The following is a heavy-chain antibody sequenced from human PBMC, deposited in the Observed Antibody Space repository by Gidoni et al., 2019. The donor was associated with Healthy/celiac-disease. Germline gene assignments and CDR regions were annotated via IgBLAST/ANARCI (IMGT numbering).Heavy chain of an antibody. J-gene: IGHJ4*02. Sequence: SSYGMHWVRQAPGKGLAWVAVISYDGSNKSYADSVKGRFTISRDNTKNTLYLQMNSLRAEETAVYYCAKEVGYGDYLPLHFDYWGQGTLVTVSS. V-gene: IGHV3-30*18. CDR2: ISYDGSNK. CDR1: SSYG. CDR3: AKEVGYGDYLPLHFDY. D-gene: IGHD4-17*01.